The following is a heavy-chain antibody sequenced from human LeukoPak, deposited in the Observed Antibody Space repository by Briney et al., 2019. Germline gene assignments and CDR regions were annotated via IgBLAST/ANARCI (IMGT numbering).Heavy chain of an antibody. D-gene: IGHD5-12*01. J-gene: IGHJ4*02. CDR2: IRSKAYGGTT. Sequence: GGSLRLSCTTSGFTFGDYGMTWVRQAPGKGLEWVGFIRSKAYGGTTEYAASVKGRFIISRDDSKSIANLKMNSLKTEDTAVYYCTSPRGYSGYDRPNEDYWGQGTLVTVSS. CDR3: TSPRGYSGYDRPNEDY. V-gene: IGHV3-49*04. CDR1: GFTFGDYG.